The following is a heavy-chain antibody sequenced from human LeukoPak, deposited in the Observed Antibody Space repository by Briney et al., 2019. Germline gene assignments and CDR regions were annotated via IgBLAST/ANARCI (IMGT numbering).Heavy chain of an antibody. CDR2: IGPIGVYT. Sequence: TGGSLRLSCAASGFTFSDYAMHWVRQAPGKGLEFVSVIGPIGVYTYYATSVKGRFTISRDNSKSTVSLQMGSLRDEDMAVYYCARSPPGRTNWNYYDYWGRGTLVTVSS. D-gene: IGHD1-1*01. CDR3: ARSPPGRTNWNYYDY. CDR1: GFTFSDYA. J-gene: IGHJ4*02. V-gene: IGHV3-64*01.